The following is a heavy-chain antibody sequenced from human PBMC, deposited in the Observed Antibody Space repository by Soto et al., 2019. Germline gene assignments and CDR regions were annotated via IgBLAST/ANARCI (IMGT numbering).Heavy chain of an antibody. CDR3: AKDMGLLWFGELYGAFDI. Sequence: GGSLRLSCAASGFTFDDYAMHWVRQAPGKGLEWVSGISWNSGSIGYADSVKGRFTISRDNAKNSLYLQMNSLRAEDTALYYCAKDMGLLWFGELYGAFDIWGQGTMVTVSS. CDR2: ISWNSGSI. J-gene: IGHJ3*02. V-gene: IGHV3-9*01. D-gene: IGHD3-10*01. CDR1: GFTFDDYA.